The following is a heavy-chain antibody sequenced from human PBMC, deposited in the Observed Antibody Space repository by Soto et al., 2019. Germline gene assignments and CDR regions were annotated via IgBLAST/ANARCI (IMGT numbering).Heavy chain of an antibody. V-gene: IGHV3-23*01. D-gene: IGHD3-22*01. Sequence: PGGSLRLSCAASGFTFISYAMSWVRQAPGKGLEWVSAISGSGGSTYYADSVKGRFTISRDNSKNTLYLQMNSLRAEDTAVYYCAKGHYYYDSSGYSESAFDIWGQGTMVTVSS. CDR1: GFTFISYA. J-gene: IGHJ3*02. CDR3: AKGHYYYDSSGYSESAFDI. CDR2: ISGSGGST.